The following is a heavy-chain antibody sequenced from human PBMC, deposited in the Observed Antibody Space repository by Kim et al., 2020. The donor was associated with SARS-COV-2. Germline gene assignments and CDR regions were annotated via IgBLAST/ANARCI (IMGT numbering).Heavy chain of an antibody. J-gene: IGHJ6*02. CDR1: GFTFSSYS. CDR3: ARVRGELLWSGMDV. CDR2: ISSSSSYI. D-gene: IGHD1-26*01. V-gene: IGHV3-21*01. Sequence: GGSLRLSCAASGFTFSSYSMNWVRQAPGKGLEWVSSISSSSSYIYYADSVKGRFTISRDNAKNSLYLQMNSLRAEDTAVYYCARVRGELLWSGMDVWGQGTTVTVSS.